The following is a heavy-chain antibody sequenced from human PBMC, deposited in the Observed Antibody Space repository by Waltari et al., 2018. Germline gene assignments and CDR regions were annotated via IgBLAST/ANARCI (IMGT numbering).Heavy chain of an antibody. J-gene: IGHJ6*02. CDR2: IYRFGVT. CDR3: AVSPDTATSRAAFHF. D-gene: IGHD5-18*01. V-gene: IGHV4-61*02. CDR1: GGSISNLNFY. Sequence: QVQLQESGPGLAKASQTLSLTCDVSGGSISNLNFYWSWIRHPAGKGLEWIGRIYRFGVTDYNPSLRGRATMFLDMSKNQFSLTVDSLIAADTAVYYCAVSPDTATSRAAFHFWGPGTTVSVSS.